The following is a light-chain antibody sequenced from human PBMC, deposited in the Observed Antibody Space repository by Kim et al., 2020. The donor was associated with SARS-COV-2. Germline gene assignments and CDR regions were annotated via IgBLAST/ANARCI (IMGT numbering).Light chain of an antibody. V-gene: IGLV2-8*01. J-gene: IGLJ2*01. CDR1: SGDIGGYNF. CDR2: EVN. Sequence: QLVTSSCTRTSGDIGGYNFVSWYKQPPGKAPKVMIYEVNKRPSGVPDRFSGSKSGNTASLTVSGLQAEDEADYYCSSYAGRQNLVFGGGTQLTVL. CDR3: SSYAGRQNLV.